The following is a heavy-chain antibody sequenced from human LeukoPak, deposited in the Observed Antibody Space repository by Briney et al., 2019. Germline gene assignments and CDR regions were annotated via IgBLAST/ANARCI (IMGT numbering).Heavy chain of an antibody. CDR2: VVGTGGT. V-gene: IGHV3-23*01. J-gene: IGHJ4*02. D-gene: IGHD1-26*01. Sequence: GGSLRLSCAVSGFTLTNHAVSWVRQAPGKGLEWVSIVVGTGGTYYADSVRGRFILSRDNSKNTLYLQMDSLRADDTAVYYCARYSGSYYYPPAWDLWGQGTLVTVSS. CDR3: ARYSGSYYYPPAWDL. CDR1: GFTLTNHA.